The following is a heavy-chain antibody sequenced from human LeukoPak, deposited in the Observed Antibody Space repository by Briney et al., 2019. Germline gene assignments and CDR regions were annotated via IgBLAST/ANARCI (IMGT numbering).Heavy chain of an antibody. J-gene: IGHJ5*02. CDR2: IQYDGSKT. Sequence: GGSLRLSCAGSGFTFSHYGMHWVRQAPGKGLEWVAGIQYDGSKTYYGDSVKGRFSFSRDNSRNTLYLQMSSLRAEDTAVYSCARDVDTSNHMSIFDPWGQGTLVTVSS. V-gene: IGHV3-33*01. CDR3: ARDVDTSNHMSIFDP. CDR1: GFTFSHYG. D-gene: IGHD2-21*01.